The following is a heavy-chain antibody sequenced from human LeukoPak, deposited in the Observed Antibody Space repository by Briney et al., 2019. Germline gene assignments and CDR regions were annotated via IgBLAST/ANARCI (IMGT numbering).Heavy chain of an antibody. CDR1: GGSISSGDYY. Sequence: PSQTLSLTCTVSGGSISSGDYYWSWIRQPPGKGLEWIGYIYYSGNTYYNPSLKSRVTISGDTSKSQFSLKVSSVTAADTAVYYCARRPGYCNNASCPPFDYWGQGTLATVSS. CDR3: ARRPGYCNNASCPPFDY. CDR2: IYYSGNT. V-gene: IGHV4-30-4*08. J-gene: IGHJ4*02. D-gene: IGHD2-2*03.